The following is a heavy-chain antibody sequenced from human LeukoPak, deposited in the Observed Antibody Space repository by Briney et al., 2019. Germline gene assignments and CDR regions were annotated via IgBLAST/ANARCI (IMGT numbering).Heavy chain of an antibody. Sequence: SVKVSCKASGGTLSSYAISWVRQAPGQGLEWMGRIIPIFGTANYAQKFQSRVTITTDESTSTAYMELSSLRSEDTAVYYCARDRLIYYDSSGYYYDPFDYWGQGTLVTVSS. CDR1: GGTLSSYA. J-gene: IGHJ4*02. CDR2: IIPIFGTA. D-gene: IGHD3-22*01. CDR3: ARDRLIYYDSSGYYYDPFDY. V-gene: IGHV1-69*05.